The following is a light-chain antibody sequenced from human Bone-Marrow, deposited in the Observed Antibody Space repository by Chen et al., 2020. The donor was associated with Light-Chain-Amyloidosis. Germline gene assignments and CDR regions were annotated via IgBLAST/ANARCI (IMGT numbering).Light chain of an antibody. Sequence: QSALTQPPSASGSPGQSITIPCTGTSSDVGGYNYVSWYQQHPGKAPKLMIYDVSNRPSGVSNRFSGSKSGNTASLTISGLQAEDEADYYCCSYAGSSTLVFGGGTKLTVL. CDR1: SSDVGGYNY. V-gene: IGLV2-23*02. CDR2: DVS. CDR3: CSYAGSSTLV. J-gene: IGLJ2*01.